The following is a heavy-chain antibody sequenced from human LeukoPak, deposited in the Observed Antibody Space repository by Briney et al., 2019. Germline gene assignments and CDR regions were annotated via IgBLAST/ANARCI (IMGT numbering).Heavy chain of an antibody. CDR3: AREQSGTRGWYTVDY. Sequence: GGSLRLSCAASGFTFSAYAITWVRQAPGKGLEWVSAISGNSERTYYAGSVRGRFTISRDNSKDTVYLQISSLRVEDTAVYYCAREQSGTRGWYTVDYWGQGTLVAVSS. D-gene: IGHD6-19*01. CDR2: ISGNSERT. V-gene: IGHV3-23*01. CDR1: GFTFSAYA. J-gene: IGHJ4*02.